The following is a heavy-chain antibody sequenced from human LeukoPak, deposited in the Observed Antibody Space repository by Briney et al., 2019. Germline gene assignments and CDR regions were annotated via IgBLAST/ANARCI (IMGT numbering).Heavy chain of an antibody. V-gene: IGHV4-59*01. D-gene: IGHD6-19*01. Sequence: SETLPLTCTVSGGSISSYYWSWIRQPPGKGLEWIGYIYYSGSTNYNPSLKSRVTISVDTSKNQFSLKLSSVTAADTAVYYCARGSAVAGTSYYYGMDVWGQGTTVTVSS. CDR2: IYYSGST. CDR3: ARGSAVAGTSYYYGMDV. CDR1: GGSISSYY. J-gene: IGHJ6*02.